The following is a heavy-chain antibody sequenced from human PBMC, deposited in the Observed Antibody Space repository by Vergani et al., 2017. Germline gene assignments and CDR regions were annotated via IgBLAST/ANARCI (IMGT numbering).Heavy chain of an antibody. CDR2: IYYSGST. J-gene: IGHJ4*02. V-gene: IGHV4-59*01. Sequence: QVQLQESGPGLVKPSETLSLTCTVSGGSISSYYWSWIRQPPGKGLEWIGYIYYSGSTNDNPSLKSRVTISVDTSKNQFSLKLSSVTAEDTAVYYCARVHYYGSGSYSYYFDYWGQGTLVTVSS. D-gene: IGHD3-10*01. CDR1: GGSISSYY. CDR3: ARVHYYGSGSYSYYFDY.